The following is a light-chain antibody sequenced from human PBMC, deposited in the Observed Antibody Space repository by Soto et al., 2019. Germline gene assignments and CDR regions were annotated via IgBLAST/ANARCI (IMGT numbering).Light chain of an antibody. CDR1: SSNIGTNT. J-gene: IGLJ2*01. CDR3: AAVDVSLVV. CDR2: SDN. V-gene: IGLV1-44*01. Sequence: QSVLTQPPSASGTPGQRVTISCSGSSSNIGTNTVIWYQQLPGAAPKLLIYSDNQRPSGVPDRFAGSKSGTSASLAISGLQSEDEADYYCAAVDVSLVVFGGGTKVTVL.